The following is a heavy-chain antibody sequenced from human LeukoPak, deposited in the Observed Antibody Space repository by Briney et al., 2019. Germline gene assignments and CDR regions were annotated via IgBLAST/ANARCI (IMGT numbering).Heavy chain of an antibody. CDR3: ARGVVVVVAATYYYYYGMDV. D-gene: IGHD2-15*01. CDR2: IYYSGST. V-gene: IGHV4-30-4*01. J-gene: IGHJ6*02. Sequence: SQTLSLTCTVPGGSISSGDYYWSWIRQPPGKGLEWIGYIYYSGSTYYNPSLKSRVTISVDTSKNQFSLKLSSVTAADTAVYYCARGVVVVVAATYYYYYGMDVWGQGTTVTVSS. CDR1: GGSISSGDYY.